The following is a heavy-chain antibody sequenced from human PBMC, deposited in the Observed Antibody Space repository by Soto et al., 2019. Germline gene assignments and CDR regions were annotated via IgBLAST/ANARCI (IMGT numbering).Heavy chain of an antibody. J-gene: IGHJ6*02. V-gene: IGHV1-18*01. CDR1: GYTFTSYG. D-gene: IGHD3-3*01. CDR2: ISAYNGNT. Sequence: GASVKVSCKASGYTFTSYGISWVRQAPGQGLEWMGWISAYNGNTNYAQKLQGRVTMATDTSASTAYMELRSLRSDDTAVYYCARVGASITIFGVVIGGGDYYYGMDVWGQGTTVTVSS. CDR3: ARVGASITIFGVVIGGGDYYYGMDV.